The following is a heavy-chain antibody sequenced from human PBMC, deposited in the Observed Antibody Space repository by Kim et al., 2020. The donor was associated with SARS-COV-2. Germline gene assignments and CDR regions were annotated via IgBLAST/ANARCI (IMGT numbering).Heavy chain of an antibody. J-gene: IGHJ4*02. V-gene: IGHV3-23*01. Sequence: ADSVKGRFTISRDNSKNTLYLQMNSLRAEDTAVYYWATPRSTIAAAGEFDYWGQGTLVTVSS. CDR3: ATPRSTIAAAGEFDY. D-gene: IGHD6-13*01.